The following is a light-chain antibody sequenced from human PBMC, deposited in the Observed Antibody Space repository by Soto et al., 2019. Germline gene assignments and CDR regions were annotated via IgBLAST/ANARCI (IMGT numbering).Light chain of an antibody. CDR2: EVS. CDR1: SSDVGGYNS. CDR3: NSYRHSTTLV. Sequence: QSALTQPASVSGSPGQSITISCTGTSSDVGGYNSVSWFQQHPSKAPKLIIYEVSHRPSGVSIRFSGSKSGNTASLTISGLQAEDEADYYCNSYRHSTTLVLGTGTKLTVL. V-gene: IGLV2-14*01. J-gene: IGLJ1*01.